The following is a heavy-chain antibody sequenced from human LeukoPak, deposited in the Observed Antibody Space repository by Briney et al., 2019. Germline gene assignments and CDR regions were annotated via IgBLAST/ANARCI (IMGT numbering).Heavy chain of an antibody. CDR3: AKGRAEATVVTPVGY. J-gene: IGHJ4*02. V-gene: IGHV3-30*18. CDR1: GFTFSSYG. CDR2: ISYDGSNK. Sequence: GRSLRLSCAASGFTFSSYGMHWVRQAPGKGLEWVAVISYDGSNKYYADSVKGRFTISRDNSKNTLYLRMNSLRAEDTAVYYCAKGRAEATVVTPVGYWGQGTLVTVSS. D-gene: IGHD4-23*01.